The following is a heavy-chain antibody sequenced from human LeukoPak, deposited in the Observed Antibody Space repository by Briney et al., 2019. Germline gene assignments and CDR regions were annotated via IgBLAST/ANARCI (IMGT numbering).Heavy chain of an antibody. J-gene: IGHJ4*02. V-gene: IGHV3-15*01. Sequence: PGGSLRLSCAASGFTFSNPWMSWVRQAPGKGLEWVGRIKSKTDGGTTDYAAPVKGRFTISRDDSKNTLYLQMNSLKTEDTAVYYCTTDRSGSYYADYWGQGTLVTVSS. CDR3: TTDRSGSYYADY. CDR1: GFTFSNPW. CDR2: IKSKTDGGTT. D-gene: IGHD1-26*01.